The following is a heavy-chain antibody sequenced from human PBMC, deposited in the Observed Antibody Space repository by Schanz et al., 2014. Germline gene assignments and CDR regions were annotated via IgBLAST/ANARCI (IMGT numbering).Heavy chain of an antibody. CDR1: GVSISSFY. CDR3: TRMSLRRGDYGGLDV. D-gene: IGHD3-10*01. V-gene: IGHV4-59*08. CDR2: IYGGGST. Sequence: QVQLQESGPGLVRPSETLSLTCTVSGVSISSFYWSWIRQSPGQGLEYFGYIYGGGSTRYNPPFKSRVTMTFATSRIAFALMPRSVTAADTAVYYCTRMSLRRGDYGGLDVWGQGTTVTVSS. J-gene: IGHJ6*02.